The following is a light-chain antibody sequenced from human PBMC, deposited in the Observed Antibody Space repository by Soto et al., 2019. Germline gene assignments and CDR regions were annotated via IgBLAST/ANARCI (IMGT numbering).Light chain of an antibody. J-gene: IGKJ5*01. V-gene: IGKV1-9*01. CDR3: QQLNSYPSIT. CDR1: QGISSY. CDR2: AAS. Sequence: DLELTASRSFLSASVGDRVTITCRASQGISSYLAWYQQKPGKAPKLLIYAASTLQSGVPSRFSGSGSGTEFTLTISSLQPEDFATYYCQQLNSYPSITFGQGTRLEIK.